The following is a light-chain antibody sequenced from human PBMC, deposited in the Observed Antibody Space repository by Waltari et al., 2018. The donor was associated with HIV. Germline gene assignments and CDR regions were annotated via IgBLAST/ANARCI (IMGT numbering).Light chain of an antibody. J-gene: IGLJ1*01. Sequence: SYVLTQPPSISVAPGKTAKITCGGSNIGNRDVHWYQQKPGQAPILVIFDDDHRPSGIPERFSGSNSDNTATLTINRVEVGDEADYYCQVWDSGSDHVFGSGTTVTVL. CDR2: DDD. CDR1: NIGNRD. V-gene: IGLV3-21*04. CDR3: QVWDSGSDHV.